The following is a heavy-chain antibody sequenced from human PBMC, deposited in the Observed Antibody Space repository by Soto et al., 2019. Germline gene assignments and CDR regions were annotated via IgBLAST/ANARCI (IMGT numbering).Heavy chain of an antibody. CDR2: IYYSGST. CDR1: GGSISSSSYY. D-gene: IGHD3-3*01. V-gene: IGHV4-39*01. J-gene: IGHJ5*02. CDR3: ARRPITIFGVVLVPNWFDP. Sequence: SETLSLTCTVSGGSISSSSYYWGWIRQPPGKGLEWIGSIYYSGSTYYNPSLKSRVTISVDTSKNQFSLKLSSVTAADTAVYYCARRPITIFGVVLVPNWFDPWGQGTLVTVSS.